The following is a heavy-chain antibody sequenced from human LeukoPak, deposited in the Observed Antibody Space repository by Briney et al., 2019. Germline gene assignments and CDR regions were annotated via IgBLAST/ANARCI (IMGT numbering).Heavy chain of an antibody. Sequence: GGSLRLSCAASGFTFDDYGMSWVRQAPGKGLEWVSAISGSGGSTYYADSVKGRFTISRDNSKNTLYLQMNSLRAEDTAVYYCAKEGSYYDILTGSQIPFDPWGQGTLVTVSS. V-gene: IGHV3-23*01. CDR1: GFTFDDYG. J-gene: IGHJ5*02. CDR2: ISGSGGST. CDR3: AKEGSYYDILTGSQIPFDP. D-gene: IGHD3-9*01.